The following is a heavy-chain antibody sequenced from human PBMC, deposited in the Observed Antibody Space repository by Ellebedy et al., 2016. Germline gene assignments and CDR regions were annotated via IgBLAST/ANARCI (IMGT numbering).Heavy chain of an antibody. CDR3: ARETPENGEYYFDY. CDR2: ISGSGGST. CDR1: GFIFTNYA. D-gene: IGHD1-1*01. Sequence: GESLKISCAASGFIFTNYAMSWVRQAPGKGLEWVASISGSGGSTHYADSVKGRFTISRDNAKNSLYLQMDSLRGGDTAVYYCARETPENGEYYFDYWGQGSLVTVSS. J-gene: IGHJ4*02. V-gene: IGHV3-23*01.